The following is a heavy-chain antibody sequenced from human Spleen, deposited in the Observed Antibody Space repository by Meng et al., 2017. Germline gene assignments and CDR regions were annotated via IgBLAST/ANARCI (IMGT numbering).Heavy chain of an antibody. D-gene: IGHD4-17*01. V-gene: IGHV3-30*04. CDR1: GFSFRSFA. J-gene: IGHJ4*02. CDR2: MSYDGDSK. Sequence: LSLTCAASGFSFRSFAMHWVRQAPGKGLEWVALMSYDGDSKYYADSVKGRFTISRDNFKNTLSLQMNSLRAEDTAVYHCARGRYGARGWYFDYWGQGTLVTVSS. CDR3: ARGRYGARGWYFDY.